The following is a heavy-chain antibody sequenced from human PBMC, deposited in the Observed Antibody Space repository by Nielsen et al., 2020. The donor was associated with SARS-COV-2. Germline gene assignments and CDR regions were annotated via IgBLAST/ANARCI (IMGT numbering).Heavy chain of an antibody. CDR2: IHPSGNT. J-gene: IGHJ4*02. CDR1: GGSFSGYY. V-gene: IGHV4-34*01. Sequence: SETLSLTCAVYGGSFSGYYWNWIRQPPGKGLEWIREIHPSGNTNYNPSLESRVTMSLDTSKNQFSLKLSSVTAADTAVYYCARAAAGSDFDYWGQGTLVTVSS. CDR3: ARAAAGSDFDY. D-gene: IGHD6-13*01.